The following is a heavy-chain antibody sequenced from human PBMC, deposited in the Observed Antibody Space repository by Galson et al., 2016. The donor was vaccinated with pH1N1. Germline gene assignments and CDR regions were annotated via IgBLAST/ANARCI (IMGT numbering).Heavy chain of an antibody. D-gene: IGHD2/OR15-2a*01. V-gene: IGHV3-23*01. Sequence: SLRLSCAASGFTFNTYTLNWVRQAPGKGLEWVASISGSSLSTYYADSVKGRFTISRDNSKNTLYLQMNSLRAADTAPYYCTKWSQRLTLYSGMDVWGQGTAVTVSS. CDR1: GFTFNTYT. J-gene: IGHJ6*02. CDR3: TKWSQRLTLYSGMDV. CDR2: ISGSSLST.